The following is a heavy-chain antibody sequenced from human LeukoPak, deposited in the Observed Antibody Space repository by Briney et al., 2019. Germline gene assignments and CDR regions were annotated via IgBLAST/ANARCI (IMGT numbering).Heavy chain of an antibody. CDR1: GFTFSSYW. J-gene: IGHJ4*02. V-gene: IGHV3-74*01. CDR2: INSDGSST. D-gene: IGHD6-13*01. Sequence: GGSLRLSCAASGFTFSSYWMHWVRQAPGKGLVWVSRINSDGSSTSYADSEKGRFTISRDNAKNTLYLQMNSLRAEDTAVYYCARVGRIAAAGGHFDYWGQGTLVTVSS. CDR3: ARVGRIAAAGGHFDY.